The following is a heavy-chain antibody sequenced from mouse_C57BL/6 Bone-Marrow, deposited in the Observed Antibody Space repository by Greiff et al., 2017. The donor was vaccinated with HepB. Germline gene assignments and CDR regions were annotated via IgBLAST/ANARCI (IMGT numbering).Heavy chain of an antibody. D-gene: IGHD1-2*01. CDR3: ARRGTLRRGDFDV. J-gene: IGHJ1*03. Sequence: QVQLQQSGAELMKPGASVKLSCKASGYTFTGYWIDWVKQRPGHGLEWIGGILPGSGSTNYNEKFKGKATFTADTSSNTAYMQLSSLTTEDSAIYYCARRGTLRRGDFDVWGTGTTVTVSS. V-gene: IGHV1-9*01. CDR1: GYTFTGYW. CDR2: ILPGSGST.